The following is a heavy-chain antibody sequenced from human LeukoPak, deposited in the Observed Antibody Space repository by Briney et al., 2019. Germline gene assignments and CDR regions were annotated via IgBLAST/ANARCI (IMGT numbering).Heavy chain of an antibody. CDR3: ARGRSGYDSVSIDH. CDR1: GGSISSGSYY. D-gene: IGHD5-12*01. CDR2: IYTSGST. J-gene: IGHJ4*02. Sequence: SQTLSLTCTVSGGSISSGSYYWSWIRQPAGKGLEWIGRIYTSGSTNYNPSLKSRVTISVDTSKNQFSLKLSSVTAADTAVYYCARGRSGYDSVSIDHWGQGTLVTVSS. V-gene: IGHV4-61*02.